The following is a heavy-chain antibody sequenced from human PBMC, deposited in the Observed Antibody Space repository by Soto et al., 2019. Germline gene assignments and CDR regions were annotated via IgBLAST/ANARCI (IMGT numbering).Heavy chain of an antibody. J-gene: IGHJ6*02. D-gene: IGHD3-9*01. Sequence: GGSLRLSCTASGFSFRSYAMHWVRQAPGKGLEWVAVILYDGSNKHFADSVKGRFTVSRDNSNDTFYLQMDSLRAEDTAVYYCARELILGSLSVYYYHGMDVWGQGTTVTVS. CDR1: GFSFRSYA. CDR3: ARELILGSLSVYYYHGMDV. CDR2: ILYDGSNK. V-gene: IGHV3-33*01.